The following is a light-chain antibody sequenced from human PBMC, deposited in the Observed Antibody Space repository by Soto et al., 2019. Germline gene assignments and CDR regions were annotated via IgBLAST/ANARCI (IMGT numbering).Light chain of an antibody. CDR3: QQYGSSGT. CDR2: EAS. CDR1: QSISTW. V-gene: IGKV1-5*01. Sequence: DIQMTQSPSTLSASVGDRVTITCRASQSISTWLAWYQQKPGKAPKVLIYEASKLESGVPSRFSGSGSGTEFTLTISTLQPDDVAVYYCQQYGSSGTFGQGTKVDIK. J-gene: IGKJ1*01.